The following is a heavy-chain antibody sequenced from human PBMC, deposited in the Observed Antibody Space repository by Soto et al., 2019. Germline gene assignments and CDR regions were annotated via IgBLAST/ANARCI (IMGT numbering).Heavy chain of an antibody. CDR2: ISAYSGKT. CDR1: GYTFTTYG. CDR3: ARDPYLGDHQY. D-gene: IGHD3-16*01. J-gene: IGHJ4*02. Sequence: QVQLVQSGGEVKKPGASVKVSCKTSGYTFTTYGISWVRQAPGQGLEWVGGISAYSGKTHYAQKFKGKVTMTTDTSTNTAYLELRSLRSDDTAVYYCARDPYLGDHQYWGQGTLVTVSS. V-gene: IGHV1-18*01.